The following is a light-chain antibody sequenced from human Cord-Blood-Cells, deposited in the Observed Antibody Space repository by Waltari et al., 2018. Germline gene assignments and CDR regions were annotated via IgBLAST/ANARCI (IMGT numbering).Light chain of an antibody. V-gene: IGKV3-20*01. CDR1: QSVSSSY. Sequence: IVFTQSPGTLSLSPGDRATLSCRASQSVSSSYLAWYQQKPGQAPRLLIYGASSRATGIPDRFSGSGSGTDFTLTISRLEPEDFAVYYCQQYGSSRTFGQGTKVEIK. CDR3: QQYGSSRT. CDR2: GAS. J-gene: IGKJ1*01.